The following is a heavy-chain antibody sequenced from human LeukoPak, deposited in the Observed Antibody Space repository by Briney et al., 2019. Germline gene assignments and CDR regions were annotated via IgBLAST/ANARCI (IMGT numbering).Heavy chain of an antibody. CDR2: INHSGST. J-gene: IGHJ3*02. D-gene: IGHD3-22*01. CDR3: ARGPYSYDSSGAFDI. Sequence: PSETLSLTCNVSGYSISSGYFWGWVRQAPGKGLEWIGEINHSGSTNYNPSLKSRVTISVDTSKNQFSLKLSSVTAANTAVYFCARGPYSYDSSGAFDIWGQGTMVTVSS. CDR1: GYSISSGYF. V-gene: IGHV4-38-2*02.